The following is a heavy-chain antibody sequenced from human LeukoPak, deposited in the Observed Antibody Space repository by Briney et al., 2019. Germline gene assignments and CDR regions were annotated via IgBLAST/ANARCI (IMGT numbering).Heavy chain of an antibody. CDR1: GGSISSSSYY. V-gene: IGHV4-39*02. D-gene: IGHD3/OR15-3a*01. CDR2: IYYSGST. J-gene: IGHJ4*02. Sequence: SETLSLTCTVSGGSISSSSYYWGWIRQPPGKGLEWIGSIYYSGSTYSNPSLKSRVTISVDTSKNQFSLKLSSVTAADTAVYYCATDFSTAYYFDYWGQGSLVTVSS. CDR3: ATDFSTAYYFDY.